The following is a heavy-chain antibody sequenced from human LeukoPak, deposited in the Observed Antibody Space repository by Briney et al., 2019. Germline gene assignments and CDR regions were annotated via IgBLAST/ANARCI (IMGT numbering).Heavy chain of an antibody. CDR3: ARDFDDTYYDFWSGYYTFDY. CDR1: GFTFSSYG. J-gene: IGHJ4*02. D-gene: IGHD3-3*01. Sequence: SGGSLRLSCAASGFTFSSYGMHWVRQAPGKGLEWVAVIWYDGSNKYYTDSVRGRFTISRDNAKNSLYLQMNSLRAEDTAVYYCARDFDDTYYDFWSGYYTFDYWGQGTLVTVSS. V-gene: IGHV3-33*01. CDR2: IWYDGSNK.